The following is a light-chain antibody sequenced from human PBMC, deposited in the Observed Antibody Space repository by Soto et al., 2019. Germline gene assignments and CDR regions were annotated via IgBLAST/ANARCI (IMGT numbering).Light chain of an antibody. CDR1: QSISMY. V-gene: IGKV1-39*01. CDR2: AAS. J-gene: IGKJ1*01. Sequence: DFQMTQSPTSLSASVGDRVTITCRASQSISMYLNWYRHKPGQAPELLIYAASSLHSGVPSRFSGSGSGTDFTLTISSLQLEDFATYYCQQSYSTPPTFGQGTEVDIK. CDR3: QQSYSTPPT.